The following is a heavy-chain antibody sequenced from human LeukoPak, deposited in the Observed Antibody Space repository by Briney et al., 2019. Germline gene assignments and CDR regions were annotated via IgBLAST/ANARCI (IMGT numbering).Heavy chain of an antibody. J-gene: IGHJ4*02. D-gene: IGHD3-16*02. Sequence: SETLSLTCAVYGGSFSGYYWSWIRQPPGKGLEWIGEINHSGSTNYNPSLKSRVTISVDTSKNQFSLKLSSVTAADMAVYYCATMITFGGVIVHPHYYFDYWGQGTLVTVSS. CDR3: ATMITFGGVIVHPHYYFDY. CDR1: GGSFSGYY. CDR2: INHSGST. V-gene: IGHV4-34*01.